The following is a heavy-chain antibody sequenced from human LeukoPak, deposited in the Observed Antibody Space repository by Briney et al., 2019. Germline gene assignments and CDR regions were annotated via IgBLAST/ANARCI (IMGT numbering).Heavy chain of an antibody. J-gene: IGHJ6*03. V-gene: IGHV5-51*01. CDR1: GYTFTGYW. D-gene: IGHD2-2*01. CDR2: IYPGDSDT. CDR3: ARPALYCSSTVCPPYMDV. Sequence: GESLKISCKASGYTFTGYWIGWVRQMPGKGLEWMGIIYPGDSDTKYNAPFQGQVTISADQSISTAYLQWGSLKASDTATYYCARPALYCSSTVCPPYMDVWGKGTTVTVSS.